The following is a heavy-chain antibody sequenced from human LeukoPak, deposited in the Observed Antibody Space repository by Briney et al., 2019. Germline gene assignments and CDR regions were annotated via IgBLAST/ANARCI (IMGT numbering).Heavy chain of an antibody. CDR3: ARGTMTTVTYYFDY. D-gene: IGHD4-17*01. CDR1: GGSFSGYY. V-gene: IGHV4-34*01. CDR2: INHSGST. Sequence: PSETLSLTCAVYGGSFSGYYWSWIRQPPGRGLEWTGEINHSGSTNYNPSLKSRVTISVDTSKNQFSLKLSSVTAADTAVYYCARGTMTTVTYYFDYWGQGTLVTVSS. J-gene: IGHJ4*02.